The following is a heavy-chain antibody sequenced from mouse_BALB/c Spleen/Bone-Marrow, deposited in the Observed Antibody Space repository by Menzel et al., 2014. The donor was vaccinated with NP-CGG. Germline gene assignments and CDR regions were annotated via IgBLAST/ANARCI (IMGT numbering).Heavy chain of an antibody. V-gene: IGHV1-14*01. CDR1: GYTFTSYV. CDR3: AKGGNYSSDFDY. J-gene: IGHJ2*02. CDR2: INPYNDGT. Sequence: VQPKQSGPELVKPGASVKMFCKASGYTFTSYVMHWVKQKSGQGLEWIGYINPYNDGTKYNEKFKGMATLTSDRSSSTAYMELSSLTSEDSALYSCAKGGNYSSDFDYWGQGTSLTVSS. D-gene: IGHD2-12*01.